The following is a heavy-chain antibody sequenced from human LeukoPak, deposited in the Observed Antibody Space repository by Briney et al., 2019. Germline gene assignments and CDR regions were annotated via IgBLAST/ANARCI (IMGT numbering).Heavy chain of an antibody. CDR3: ARGCSSSCQMDAFDI. D-gene: IGHD6-13*01. CDR1: GYTFTSYD. CDR2: MNPNSGNT. Sequence: GASVKVSCKASGYTFTSYDINWVRQATGQGLEWMGWMNPNSGNTGYTQKFQGRVTMTRNTSISTAYMELSSLRSEDTAVYYCARGCSSSCQMDAFDIWGQGTMVTVSS. V-gene: IGHV1-8*01. J-gene: IGHJ3*02.